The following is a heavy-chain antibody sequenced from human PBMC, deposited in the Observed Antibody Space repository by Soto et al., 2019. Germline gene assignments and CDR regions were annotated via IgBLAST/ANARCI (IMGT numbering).Heavy chain of an antibody. J-gene: IGHJ6*02. CDR2: LNGGTGQT. CDR1: GFTFSTYG. D-gene: IGHD1-1*01. Sequence: ASVKVSCKASGFTFSTYGMHWVRQAPGQSLEWMGWLNGGTGQTRYSQRFQDRVIITRDTSASTGYMELSSLRSEDTAVYYCARGKGMEENYFYYGLDIWGQGTTVTVS. V-gene: IGHV1-3*01. CDR3: ARGKGMEENYFYYGLDI.